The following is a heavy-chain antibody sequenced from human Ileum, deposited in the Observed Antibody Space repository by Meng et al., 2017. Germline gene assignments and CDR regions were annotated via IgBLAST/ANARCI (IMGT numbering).Heavy chain of an antibody. D-gene: IGHD5-18*01. CDR2: INPANGNT. J-gene: IGHJ4*02. Sequence: QVQLGQAGAEVKNPGASGKVSCKASGYTFTSYTINWLRQAPGQRLEWVGWINPANGNTKYSQTFQGRLTFTSDTSASTAYMELSCLRSEDTAVFYCVISLGGYSYGIDSWGQGTLVTVSS. CDR1: GYTFTSYT. V-gene: IGHV1-3*01. CDR3: VISLGGYSYGIDS.